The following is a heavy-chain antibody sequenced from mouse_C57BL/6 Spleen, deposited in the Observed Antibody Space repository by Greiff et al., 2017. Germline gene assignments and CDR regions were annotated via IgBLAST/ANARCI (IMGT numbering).Heavy chain of an antibody. CDR3: ARDARPYYAMDY. V-gene: IGHV7-1*01. CDR1: GFTFSDFY. CDR2: SRNKANDYTT. J-gene: IGHJ4*01. Sequence: EVQRVESGGGLVQSGRSLRLSCATSGFTFSDFYMEWVRQAPGKGLEWIAASRNKANDYTTEYSASVKGRFIVSRDTSQSILYLQMNALRAEDTAIYYCARDARPYYAMDYWGQGTSVTVSS.